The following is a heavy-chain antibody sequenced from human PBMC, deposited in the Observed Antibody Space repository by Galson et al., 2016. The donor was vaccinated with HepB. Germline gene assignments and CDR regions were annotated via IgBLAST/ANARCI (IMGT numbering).Heavy chain of an antibody. J-gene: IGHJ2*01. CDR2: IYYSGST. Sequence: LSLTCTVSGGSISSYYWSWIRQPPGKGLEWIGFIYYSGSTNYNPSLKSRVTISVDTSKNQFSLKLSSVTAADTAVYYCARVPPDTASGFFALWGRGTLVT. CDR3: ARVPPDTASGFFAL. CDR1: GGSISSYY. D-gene: IGHD5-18*01. V-gene: IGHV4-59*01.